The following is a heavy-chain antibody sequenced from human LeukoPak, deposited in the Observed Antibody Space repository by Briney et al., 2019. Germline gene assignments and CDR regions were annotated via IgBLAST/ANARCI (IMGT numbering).Heavy chain of an antibody. Sequence: GGSLRLSCAASGFSFTNYWMSWVRQAPGKGLEWVANIKQDGSESAYVASVKGRFIISRDNANNFLYLQMNNLRVEDTAVYYCSRDNAAVPGGDYWGQGVLVTVSS. CDR1: GFSFTNYW. J-gene: IGHJ4*02. CDR2: IKQDGSES. V-gene: IGHV3-7*01. CDR3: SRDNAAVPGGDY. D-gene: IGHD3-16*01.